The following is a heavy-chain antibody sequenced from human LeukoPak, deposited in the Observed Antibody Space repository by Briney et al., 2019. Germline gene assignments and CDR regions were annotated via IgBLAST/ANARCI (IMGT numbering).Heavy chain of an antibody. CDR2: IRYDGSNK. J-gene: IGHJ1*01. CDR1: GFTFGSYS. D-gene: IGHD3-16*02. Sequence: GGSLRLSCAASGFTFGSYSMNWVRQAPGKGLEWVAFIRYDGSNKYYADSVKGRFTISGDNSKNTLYLQMNSLRAEDTAVYYCAKDYDYVWGSYGWYFQHWGQGTLVTVSS. CDR3: AKDYDYVWGSYGWYFQH. V-gene: IGHV3-30*02.